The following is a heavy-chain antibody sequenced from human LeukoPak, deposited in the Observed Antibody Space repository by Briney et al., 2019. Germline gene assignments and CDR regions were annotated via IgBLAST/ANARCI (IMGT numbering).Heavy chain of an antibody. CDR3: AGLCNWNPSWYYFDY. CDR1: GGSFSGYY. V-gene: IGHV4-34*01. CDR2: INHSGST. J-gene: IGHJ4*02. Sequence: SETLSLTCAVYGGSFSGYYWSWIRQPPGKGLEWIGEINHSGSTNYNPSLKSRVTISVDTSKNQFSLKLSSVTAADTAVYYCAGLCNWNPSWYYFDYWGQGTLVTVSS. D-gene: IGHD1-20*01.